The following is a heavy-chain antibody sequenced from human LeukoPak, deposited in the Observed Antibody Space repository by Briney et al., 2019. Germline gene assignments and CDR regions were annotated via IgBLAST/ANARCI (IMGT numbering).Heavy chain of an antibody. CDR2: INQGGSEK. J-gene: IGHJ4*02. D-gene: IGHD6-19*01. Sequence: GGSLRLSCAASRFTFSNYWMSWVRQPAGKGLEWVANINQGGSEKYYLNSVKGRFTISRDNAENSLYLQMNSLRADDTAIYYCVRDGSGYDYWGQGTLVTVSS. CDR3: VRDGSGYDY. V-gene: IGHV3-7*05. CDR1: RFTFSNYW.